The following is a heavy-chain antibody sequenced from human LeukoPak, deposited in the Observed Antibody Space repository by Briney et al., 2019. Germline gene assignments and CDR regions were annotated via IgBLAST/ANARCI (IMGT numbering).Heavy chain of an antibody. D-gene: IGHD6-6*01. V-gene: IGHV3-23*01. CDR1: GFTFSSYA. Sequence: PGGSLRLSCAVSGFTFSSYAMSWVRQAPGKGLGWVSTISGSGGTTYYADSVKGRFTISRDNFKNTVYLQMNSLRAEDTAVYYCARGYSSSSFFDYWGQGTLVTVSS. CDR3: ARGYSSSSFFDY. CDR2: ISGSGGTT. J-gene: IGHJ4*02.